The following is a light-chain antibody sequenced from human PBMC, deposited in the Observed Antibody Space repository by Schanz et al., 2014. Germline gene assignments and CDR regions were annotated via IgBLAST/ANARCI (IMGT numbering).Light chain of an antibody. J-gene: IGLJ3*02. V-gene: IGLV2-14*03. CDR1: SSDVGAYNY. CDR3: SSYTSSDNLV. Sequence: QSALTQPASVSGAPGQSITISCTGTSSDVGAYNYVSWYQQHPGKAPKLMIYDVTYRPSGVSNRFSGSKSGNTASLTISGLQPEDEADYYCSSYTSSDNLVFGGGTKLTVL. CDR2: DVT.